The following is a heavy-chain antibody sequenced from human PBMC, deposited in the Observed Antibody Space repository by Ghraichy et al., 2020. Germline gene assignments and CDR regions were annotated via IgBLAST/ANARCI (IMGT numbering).Heavy chain of an antibody. J-gene: IGHJ4*02. CDR3: AKASGHSTGWWVDYFDY. V-gene: IGHV3-23*01. Sequence: GGSLRLSCAASGFIFKNYAMNWVRQAPGKGLEWVSGISDSGDNTYYADSMKGRFTISRDNSKNTLYLQMNSLRAEDTAVYYCAKASGHSTGWWVDYFDYWGQGTLVTVSS. CDR2: ISDSGDNT. CDR1: GFIFKNYA. D-gene: IGHD6-19*01.